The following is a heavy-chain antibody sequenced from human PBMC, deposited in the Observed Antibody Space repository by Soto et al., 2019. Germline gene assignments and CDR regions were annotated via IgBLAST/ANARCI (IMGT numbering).Heavy chain of an antibody. CDR1: GYTFTSYG. D-gene: IGHD3-3*01. V-gene: IGHV1-18*01. CDR3: ARTYYDFWSGYLYYYYYGMDV. CDR2: ISAYNGNT. Sequence: ASVKVSCKASGYTFTSYGISWVRQAPGQGLEWMGWISAYNGNTNYAQKLQGRVTMTTDTSTSTAYMELRSLRSDDTAVYYCARTYYDFWSGYLYYYYYGMDVWGQGTTVTVSS. J-gene: IGHJ6*02.